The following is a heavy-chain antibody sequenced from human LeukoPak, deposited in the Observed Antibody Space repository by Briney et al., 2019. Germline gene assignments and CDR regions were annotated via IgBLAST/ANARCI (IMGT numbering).Heavy chain of an antibody. CDR1: GGSISSYY. CDR2: IYYSGST. V-gene: IGHV4-59*01. Sequence: SETLSLTCTVSGGSISSYYWSWIRQPPGKGLEWIGYIYYSGSTNYNPSLKSRVTISVDTSKNQFSLKLSSVTAAYTAVYYCARVGWGYCSGGSCYSRWFDPWGQGTLVTVSS. CDR3: ARVGWGYCSGGSCYSRWFDP. D-gene: IGHD2-15*01. J-gene: IGHJ5*02.